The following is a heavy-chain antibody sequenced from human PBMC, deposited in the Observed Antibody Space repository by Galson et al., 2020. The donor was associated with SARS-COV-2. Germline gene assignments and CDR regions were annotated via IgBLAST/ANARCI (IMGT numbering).Heavy chain of an antibody. Sequence: ASATLSLTCTVSGGSISSSSYYWGWIRQPPGKGLEWIGSIYYSGSTYYNPSLKSRVTISVDTSKNQFSLKLSSVTAADTAVYYCARPRGGQNFVWYFDRWGRGTLVTVSS. V-gene: IGHV4-39*01. J-gene: IGHJ2*01. D-gene: IGHD2-15*01. CDR2: IYYSGST. CDR3: ARPRGGQNFVWYFDR. CDR1: GGSISSSSYY.